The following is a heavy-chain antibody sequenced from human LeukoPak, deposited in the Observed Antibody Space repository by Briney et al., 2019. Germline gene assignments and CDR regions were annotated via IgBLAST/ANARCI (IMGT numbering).Heavy chain of an antibody. CDR3: ARDWGRGRYYFDY. CDR2: ISGSGGST. D-gene: IGHD3-16*01. CDR1: GFTFNTYV. J-gene: IGHJ4*02. V-gene: IGHV3-23*01. Sequence: GGSLRLSCAASGFTFNTYVMSWVRQAPGKGLEWVSGISGSGGSTDYADSVEGRFTISRDNSKNTLYLHLNNLRAEDTALYYCARDWGRGRYYFDYWGQGTLVTVSS.